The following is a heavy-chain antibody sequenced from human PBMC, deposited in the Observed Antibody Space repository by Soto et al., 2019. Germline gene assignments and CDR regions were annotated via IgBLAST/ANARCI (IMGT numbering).Heavy chain of an antibody. V-gene: IGHV1-69*04. CDR2: IIPILGIA. J-gene: IGHJ4*02. CDR3: ARDPDYGAS. Sequence: QVQLVQSGAEVKKPGSSVKVSCKASGGTFSSYPISWVRQAPGQGLEWMGRIIPILGIANYAQKFQGRVTITADKSTSTAYMELSSMRSEDTAVYYCARDPDYGASWGQGTMVTVSS. CDR1: GGTFSSYP.